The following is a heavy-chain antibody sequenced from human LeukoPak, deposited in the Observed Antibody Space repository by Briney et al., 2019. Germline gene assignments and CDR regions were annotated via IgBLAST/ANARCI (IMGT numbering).Heavy chain of an antibody. CDR1: GGSISSSYYY. CDR3: ARGSGYYDWGPGRAFDI. CDR2: IYYSGST. D-gene: IGHD3-22*01. J-gene: IGHJ3*02. Sequence: SSETLSLTCTVSGGSISSSYYYWGWLRQPPGKGLEWIGSIYYSGSTYYNPSLKSRVTISVDTSKNQFSLKLSSVTAADTAVYYCARGSGYYDWGPGRAFDIWGQGTMVTVSS. V-gene: IGHV4-39*07.